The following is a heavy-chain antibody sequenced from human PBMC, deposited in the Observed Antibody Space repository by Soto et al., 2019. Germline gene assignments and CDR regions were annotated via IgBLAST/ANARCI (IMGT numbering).Heavy chain of an antibody. CDR1: GYTFTSYD. D-gene: IGHD4-17*01. J-gene: IGHJ4*02. CDR2: MNPNSGNT. CDR3: ASSSAYDDYGDYGLDY. V-gene: IGHV1-8*01. Sequence: QVQLVQSGAEVKKPGASVKVSCKASGYTFTSYDINWVRQATGQGLEWMGWMNPNSGNTGYAQKFQGRVTMTRNTSISTAYMELSSLRSEDTAVYYCASSSAYDDYGDYGLDYWGQGTLVTVSS.